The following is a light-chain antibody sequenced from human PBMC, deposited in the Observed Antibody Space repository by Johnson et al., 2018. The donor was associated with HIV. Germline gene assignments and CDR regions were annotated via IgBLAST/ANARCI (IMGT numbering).Light chain of an antibody. Sequence: QSVLTQPPSVSAAPGQKVTVSCSGSSSNIENNFVSWYQQLPGTAPKLLIYEDNKRPSGIPDRFSGSKSGTSATLGITGLPTGDEADYYCGTWDSSLSAYVVGTGTKVTVL. V-gene: IGLV1-51*02. CDR1: SSNIENNF. CDR2: EDN. J-gene: IGLJ1*01. CDR3: GTWDSSLSAYV.